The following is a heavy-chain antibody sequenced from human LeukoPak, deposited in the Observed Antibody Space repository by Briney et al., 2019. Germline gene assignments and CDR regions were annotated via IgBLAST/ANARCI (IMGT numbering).Heavy chain of an antibody. V-gene: IGHV3-7*04. CDR3: TRVGYIDEGIDY. CDR2: IKQDSSKK. D-gene: IGHD5-24*01. Sequence: GGSLRLSCVASGFPFSSYWMTWVRQAPGKGLEWVSNIKQDSSKKSYVDSVKGRFTISRDNAKDSLYLQMNSLRAEDTAIYYCTRVGYIDEGIDYWGQGTLVTVSS. CDR1: GFPFSSYW. J-gene: IGHJ4*02.